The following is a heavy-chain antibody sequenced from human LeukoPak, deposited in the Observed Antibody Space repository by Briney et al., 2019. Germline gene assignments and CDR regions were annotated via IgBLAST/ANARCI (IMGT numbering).Heavy chain of an antibody. CDR3: ARGQFWSGYSI. V-gene: IGHV4-34*01. Sequence: SETLSLTCAVYGGSFSGYYWSWIRQPPGKGLEWIGETNHRRSTNYNPSLKSRVTMSVDTSENQFSLNLSSVTAADTAVYYCARGQFWSGYSIWGQGTLVTVSS. D-gene: IGHD3-3*02. J-gene: IGHJ4*02. CDR2: TNHRRST. CDR1: GGSFSGYY.